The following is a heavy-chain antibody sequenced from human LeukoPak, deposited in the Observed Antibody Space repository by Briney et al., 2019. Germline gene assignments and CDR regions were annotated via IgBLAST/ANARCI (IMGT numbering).Heavy chain of an antibody. Sequence: GGSLRLSCAGSGFTFSRYTFNWVRQASGRGLEWVSAISGDSKYIYYTDSVKGRFTISRDNARNSVYLQMNSLRAEDTAVYYCARDRITMVRGLDVWGQGTTVTVSS. CDR1: GFTFSRYT. J-gene: IGHJ6*02. CDR3: ARDRITMVRGLDV. V-gene: IGHV3-21*04. CDR2: ISGDSKYI. D-gene: IGHD3-10*01.